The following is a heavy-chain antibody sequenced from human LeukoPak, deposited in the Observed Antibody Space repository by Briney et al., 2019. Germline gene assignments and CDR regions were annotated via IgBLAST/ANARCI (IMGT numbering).Heavy chain of an antibody. CDR3: ARVPTTEYGDYVRYMDV. V-gene: IGHV3-21*01. D-gene: IGHD4-17*01. J-gene: IGHJ6*03. CDR2: ISSSSSYI. Sequence: GGSLRLSCAASGFTFSNAWMSWVRQAPGKGLEWVSSISSSSSYIFYADSLKGRFTISRDNAKNSLSLQMDTLGAEDTAVYFCARVPTTEYGDYVRYMDVWGKGTTVTVSS. CDR1: GFTFSNAW.